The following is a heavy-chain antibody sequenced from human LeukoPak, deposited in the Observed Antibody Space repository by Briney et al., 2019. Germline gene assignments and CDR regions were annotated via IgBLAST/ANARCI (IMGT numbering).Heavy chain of an antibody. CDR3: AKDILVGATDHYYYGMDV. J-gene: IGHJ6*02. V-gene: IGHV3-9*01. CDR1: GFTFDDYA. D-gene: IGHD1-26*01. Sequence: PGRSLRLSCAASGFTFDDYAMHWVRQAPGKGLEWVSGISWNSGSIGYEDSVKGRFTISRDNAKNSLYLQMNSLRAEDTALYYCAKDILVGATDHYYYGMDVWGQGTTVTVSS. CDR2: ISWNSGSI.